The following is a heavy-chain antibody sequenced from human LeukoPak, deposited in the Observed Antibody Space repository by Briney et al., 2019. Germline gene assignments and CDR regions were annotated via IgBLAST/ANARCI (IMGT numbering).Heavy chain of an antibody. J-gene: IGHJ4*02. CDR1: GGSISSSSYY. V-gene: IGHV4-39*07. Sequence: SETLSLTCTVSGGSISSSSYYWGWIRQPPGKGLEWIGSIYYSGSTYYNPSLKSRVTISVDTSKNQFSLKLSSVTAADTAVYYCARVTVAATWGQGTLVTVSS. D-gene: IGHD2-15*01. CDR2: IYYSGST. CDR3: ARVTVAAT.